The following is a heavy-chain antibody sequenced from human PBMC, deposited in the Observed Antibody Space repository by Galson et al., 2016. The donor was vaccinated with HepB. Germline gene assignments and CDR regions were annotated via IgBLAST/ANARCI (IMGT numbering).Heavy chain of an antibody. Sequence: SVKVSCKASGGTFNFHTFAWVRQAPGQGPEWMGGIVAIFPTPLYAQKFQGRVTFSADESSNTVYMELASLTSDDTAIYYCARVVGEVRYFDSADSHGGPMDVWGQGTTVTVSS. J-gene: IGHJ6*02. D-gene: IGHD3-9*01. CDR1: GGTFNFHT. CDR2: IVAIFPTP. CDR3: ARVVGEVRYFDSADSHGGPMDV. V-gene: IGHV1-69*13.